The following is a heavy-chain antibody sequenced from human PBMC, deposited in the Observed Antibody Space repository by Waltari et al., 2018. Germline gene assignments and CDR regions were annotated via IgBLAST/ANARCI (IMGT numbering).Heavy chain of an antibody. V-gene: IGHV3-53*02. J-gene: IGHJ4*02. Sequence: EVQLVETGGGFIQPGGSLRVSCAASGFVVSGNFRPWVRQAPGKGLEWVSLVNSAGNSFYADAVKGRFTISRDTSKNTLYLQMNSLRVEDTAMYYCVREAYLAAGFDFWGQGTPVTVSS. D-gene: IGHD6-25*01. CDR1: GFVVSGNF. CDR2: VNSAGNS. CDR3: VREAYLAAGFDF.